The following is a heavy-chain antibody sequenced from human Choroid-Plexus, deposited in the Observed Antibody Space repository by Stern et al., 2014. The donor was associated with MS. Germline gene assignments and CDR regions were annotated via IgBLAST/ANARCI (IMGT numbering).Heavy chain of an antibody. CDR2: VSYDGSNK. V-gene: IGHV3-30*18. CDR3: AKDRQYLTYFFDH. J-gene: IGHJ5*02. CDR1: GFTFGSCA. Sequence: VQLEESGGGVAQPGRPLRLSCVASGFTFGSCAMHWVRQAPGKGLGWVEGVSYDGSNKYYADSVKGRFTISRDNSQNTLYMQMSSLRHEDTAVYYCAKDRQYLTYFFDHWGQGSLVTVSS. D-gene: IGHD2/OR15-2a*01.